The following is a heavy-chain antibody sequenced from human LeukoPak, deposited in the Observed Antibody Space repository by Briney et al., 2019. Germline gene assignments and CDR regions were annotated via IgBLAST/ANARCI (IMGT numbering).Heavy chain of an antibody. CDR2: ISWNSGSI. Sequence: GGSLRLSCAASGFTFDDYAMHWVRQAPGKGLEWVTGISWNSGSIGYADSVKGRFTISRDNAKNSLYLQMNSLRAEDTALYYCAKDKVRRSQLNGFDYWGQGTLVTVSS. CDR1: GFTFDDYA. J-gene: IGHJ4*02. D-gene: IGHD6-6*01. CDR3: AKDKVRRSQLNGFDY. V-gene: IGHV3-9*01.